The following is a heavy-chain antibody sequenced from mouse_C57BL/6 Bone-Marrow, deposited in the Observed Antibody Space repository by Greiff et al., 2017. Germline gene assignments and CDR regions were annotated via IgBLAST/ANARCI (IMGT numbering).Heavy chain of an antibody. CDR3: ARSGYYGSSDEYFDG. V-gene: IGHV1-5*01. D-gene: IGHD1-1*01. CDR1: GYTFTSYW. J-gene: IGHJ1*03. Sequence: EVQLQQSGTVLARPGASVKMSCKTSGYTFTSYWMHWVKQRPGQGLEWIGAIYPGNSDTSYNQKFKGKAKLTAVTSASTAYMELSSLTNEDSAVYYCARSGYYGSSDEYFDGWGTGTTVTVAS. CDR2: IYPGNSDT.